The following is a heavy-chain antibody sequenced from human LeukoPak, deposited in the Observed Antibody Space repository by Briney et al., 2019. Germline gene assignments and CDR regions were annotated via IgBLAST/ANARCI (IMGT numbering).Heavy chain of an antibody. D-gene: IGHD4-17*01. Sequence: PGGSLRLSCAASGFTFSGSAMHWVRQASGKGLEWVGRIKSKANNYATAYAASVKGRFTISRDDSKNTAYLQMNSLETGDTAVYYCTRLDYGDFRFDLWGRGTLVTVSS. CDR1: GFTFSGSA. CDR3: TRLDYGDFRFDL. V-gene: IGHV3-73*01. J-gene: IGHJ2*01. CDR2: IKSKANNYAT.